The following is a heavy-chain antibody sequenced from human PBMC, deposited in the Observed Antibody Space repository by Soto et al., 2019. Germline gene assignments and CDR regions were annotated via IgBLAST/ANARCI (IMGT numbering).Heavy chain of an antibody. CDR1: GVTFSSHA. Sequence: GGSLRLSCAASGVTFSSHARSWVRQAPGKGLEWASAISGSGGSTYYADSVKGRFTISRDNSKNTLYLQMNSLRAEDTAVYYCAKDPAPVTTSTFDYWGQGTLVTVSS. CDR3: AKDPAPVTTSTFDY. J-gene: IGHJ4*02. CDR2: ISGSGGST. V-gene: IGHV3-23*01. D-gene: IGHD4-17*01.